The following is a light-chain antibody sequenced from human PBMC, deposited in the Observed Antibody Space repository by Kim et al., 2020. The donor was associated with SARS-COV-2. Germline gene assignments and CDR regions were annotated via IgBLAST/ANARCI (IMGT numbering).Light chain of an antibody. CDR2: LNSDGSH. J-gene: IGLJ3*02. CDR3: QTWGTGIWV. Sequence: QPVLTQSPSASASLGASVKLTCTLSGGHSTNAIAWHQQQPEKGPRYLMKLNSDGSHSKGDGIPDRFSGSTSGAEYYLTISSLQSEDEADYYCQTWGTGIWVFGGGTQLTVL. CDR1: GGHSTNA. V-gene: IGLV4-69*01.